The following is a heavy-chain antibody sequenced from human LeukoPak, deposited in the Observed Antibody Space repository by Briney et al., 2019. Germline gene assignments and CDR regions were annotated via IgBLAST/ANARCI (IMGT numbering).Heavy chain of an antibody. V-gene: IGHV4-39*01. CDR3: ARVRFYYGSGSYYFDY. D-gene: IGHD3-10*01. CDR1: GGSISSSGYY. J-gene: IGHJ4*02. Sequence: PSETLSLTCTVSGGSISSSGYYWGWIRQPPGKGLEWIGSINYSGSTYYNPSLRSRVTISVDTSKSQFSLNLSPVTAADTAVYYCARVRFYYGSGSYYFDYWGQGTLVTVSS. CDR2: INYSGST.